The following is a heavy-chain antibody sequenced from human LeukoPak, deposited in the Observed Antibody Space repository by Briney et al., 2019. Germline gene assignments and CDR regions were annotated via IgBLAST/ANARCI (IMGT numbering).Heavy chain of an antibody. CDR1: GFTFSSYA. J-gene: IGHJ4*02. CDR2: INSDGSST. D-gene: IGHD3-3*01. Sequence: GGPLRLSCAASGFTFSSYAMSWVRQAPGKGLVWVSRINSDGSSTSYADSVKGRFTISRDNAKNTLYLQMNSLRAEDTAVYYCARAYDFWSGYPDYWGQGTLVTVSS. V-gene: IGHV3-74*01. CDR3: ARAYDFWSGYPDY.